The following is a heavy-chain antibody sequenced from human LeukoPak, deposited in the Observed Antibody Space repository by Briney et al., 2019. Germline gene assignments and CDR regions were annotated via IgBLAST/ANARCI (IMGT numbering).Heavy chain of an antibody. CDR2: IYYSGST. V-gene: IGHV4-59*01. J-gene: IGHJ4*02. Sequence: PSETLSLTCTVSGASISRYYWNWIRQPPGKGLEWIGYIYYSGSTDYNPSLKSRVTMSVDTSKNQFSLKLSSVTAADTAVYYCASSTSSGWYGDYDYWGQGTLVTVSS. CDR3: ASSTSSGWYGDYDY. CDR1: GASISRYY. D-gene: IGHD6-19*01.